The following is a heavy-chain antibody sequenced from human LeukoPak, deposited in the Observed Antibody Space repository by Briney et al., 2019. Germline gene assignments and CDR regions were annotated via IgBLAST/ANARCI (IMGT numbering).Heavy chain of an antibody. J-gene: IGHJ4*02. Sequence: SETLSLTCTVSGGSISSYYWSWIRQPPGKGLEWIGYIYYSGSTNYNPSLKSRVTISVDTSKNQFPLKLSSVTAADTAVYYCARVQDGVTIFGVVPELYFDYWGQGTLVTVSS. CDR1: GGSISSYY. CDR3: ARVQDGVTIFGVVPELYFDY. D-gene: IGHD3-3*01. CDR2: IYYSGST. V-gene: IGHV4-59*01.